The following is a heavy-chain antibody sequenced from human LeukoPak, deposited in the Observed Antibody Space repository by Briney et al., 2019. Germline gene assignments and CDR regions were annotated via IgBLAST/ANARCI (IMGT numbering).Heavy chain of an antibody. J-gene: IGHJ2*01. CDR1: GFTFGVYW. CDR2: MNVDGSEK. V-gene: IGHV3-7*01. D-gene: IGHD4-17*01. CDR3: ARIDYGDYLWYFDL. Sequence: GGSLRLSCAASGFTFGVYWMSWDRQAPGKGLEWVANMNVDGSEKYYVASAMGRFTISRDNAKNSLYLQMNSLRAEDTAVYYCARIDYGDYLWYFDLWGRGTLVTVSS.